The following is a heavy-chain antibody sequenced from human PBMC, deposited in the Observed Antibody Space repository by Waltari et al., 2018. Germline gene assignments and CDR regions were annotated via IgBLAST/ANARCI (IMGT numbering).Heavy chain of an antibody. CDR1: GFTFGDYA. CDR2: IRRKAYGGKT. CDR3: TREGYSYGWSYYYGMDV. V-gene: IGHV3-49*03. Sequence: EVQLVESGGGLVQPGRSLRLSCTASGFTFGDYAMSWFRQAPGKGREWVGFIRRKAYGGKTEYAASVKGRLTISRDDSKSSAYLQMNSLKTEDTAVYYCTREGYSYGWSYYYGMDVWGQGTTVTVSS. J-gene: IGHJ6*02. D-gene: IGHD5-18*01.